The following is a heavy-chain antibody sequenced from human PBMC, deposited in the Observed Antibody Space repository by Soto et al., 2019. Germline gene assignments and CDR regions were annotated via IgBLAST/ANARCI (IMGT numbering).Heavy chain of an antibody. V-gene: IGHV3-23*01. D-gene: IGHD3-16*01. J-gene: IGHJ6*02. CDR1: GSTFGSYA. CDR2: ISRDGGTT. Sequence: EMQLLESGGGIEQPGGSLRLSCAASGSTFGSYALNWVRQAPGKGLEWVAAISRDGGTTFYADSVKGRFTISRDNSRNMLFLQIDSLRVEDTAVYYCATGGFWVHYGLDVWGQGTTGTVSS. CDR3: ATGGFWVHYGLDV.